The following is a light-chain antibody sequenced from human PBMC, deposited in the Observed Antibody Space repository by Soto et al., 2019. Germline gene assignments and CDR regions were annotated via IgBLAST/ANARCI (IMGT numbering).Light chain of an antibody. CDR1: HSVSSN. Sequence: EIVMTQSPAALSVSPGERATLSCRASHSVSSNLAWYQQKPGQAPRLLMYGASTRASGIPARFSGSGSGTEFTLTISRLQSEDFAIYYCQQYNNWPRTCGQGTKVEIK. V-gene: IGKV3-15*01. J-gene: IGKJ1*01. CDR3: QQYNNWPRT. CDR2: GAS.